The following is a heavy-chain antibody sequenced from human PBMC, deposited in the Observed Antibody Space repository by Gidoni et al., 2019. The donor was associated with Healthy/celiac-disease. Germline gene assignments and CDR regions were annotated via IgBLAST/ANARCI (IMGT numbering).Heavy chain of an antibody. D-gene: IGHD2-15*01. CDR1: GGTFSSYA. Sequence: QVQLVQSGAEVKKPGSSVKVSCKASGGTFSSYAISWVRQAPGQGLEWMGGFIPIFGTANYAQKFPGRVTITADESTSTAYMELSSLRSEDTAVYYCARDLVVVVSPTDAFDIWGQGTMVTVSS. J-gene: IGHJ3*02. CDR2: FIPIFGTA. V-gene: IGHV1-69*01. CDR3: ARDLVVVVSPTDAFDI.